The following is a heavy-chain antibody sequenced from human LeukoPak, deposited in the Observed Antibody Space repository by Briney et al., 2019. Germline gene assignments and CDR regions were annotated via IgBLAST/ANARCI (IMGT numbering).Heavy chain of an antibody. Sequence: GPSVKVSCKVSGYTFTDYYMHWVQQAPGKGLEWMGLVDPEDGETIYAEKFQGRVTITADTSTDTAYMELSSLRSEDTAVYYCAIDFWSGYYSDWGQGTLVTVSS. CDR1: GYTFTDYY. J-gene: IGHJ4*02. CDR2: VDPEDGET. D-gene: IGHD3-3*01. CDR3: AIDFWSGYYSD. V-gene: IGHV1-69-2*01.